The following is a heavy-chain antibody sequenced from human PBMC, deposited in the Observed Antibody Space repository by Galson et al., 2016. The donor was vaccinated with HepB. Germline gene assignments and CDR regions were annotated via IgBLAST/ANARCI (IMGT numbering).Heavy chain of an antibody. Sequence: QSGAEVKKPGESLKISCQGSGYSFTSYWIGWVRQMPGKGLEWMGIIYPGDSDTRYSPSFQGQVTISADQSISTAYLQWSSLKASDTAMYYCARCWGKKFSSSSWVPYYYMDVWGKGTTVTVSS. J-gene: IGHJ6*03. V-gene: IGHV5-51*01. CDR2: IYPGDSDT. CDR3: ARCWGKKFSSSSWVPYYYMDV. CDR1: GYSFTSYW. D-gene: IGHD6-6*01.